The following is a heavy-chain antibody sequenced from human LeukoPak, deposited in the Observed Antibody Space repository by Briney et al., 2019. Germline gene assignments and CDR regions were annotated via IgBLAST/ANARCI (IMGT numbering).Heavy chain of an antibody. CDR1: GFTSVNYA. J-gene: IGHJ4*02. CDR3: ARQNTPHGNFDY. D-gene: IGHD1-26*01. V-gene: IGHV3-23*01. CDR2: ISGSGGST. Sequence: PGGSLRLSCAATGFTSVNYAMSWVRQAPGKGLEWVSAISGSGGSTYYADSVKGRFTISRDNAENSLYLQMNSLRAEDTAVYYCARQNTPHGNFDYWGQGTLVTVSS.